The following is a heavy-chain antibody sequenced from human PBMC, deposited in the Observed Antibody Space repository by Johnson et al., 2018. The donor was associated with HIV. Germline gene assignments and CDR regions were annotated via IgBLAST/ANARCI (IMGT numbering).Heavy chain of an antibody. J-gene: IGHJ3*02. Sequence: QVQLVESGGGVVQPGRSLRLSCAASGFTFSSYGMHWVRQAPGKGLEWVAVIWYDGSNKYYVDSVKGRFTISRDNAKNSLYLQMNSLRAEDTAVYYCARERLRAGAFDIWGQGTMVTVSS. CDR1: GFTFSSYG. CDR2: IWYDGSNK. CDR3: ARERLRAGAFDI. D-gene: IGHD6-13*01. V-gene: IGHV3-33*01.